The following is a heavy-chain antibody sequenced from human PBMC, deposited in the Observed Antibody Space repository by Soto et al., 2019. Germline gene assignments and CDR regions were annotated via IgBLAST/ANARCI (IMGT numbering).Heavy chain of an antibody. CDR1: GFTFSSYS. Sequence: GGSLRLSCAASGFTFSSYSMNWVRQAPGKGLEWVSYISSSSSTIYYADSVKGRFTISRDNAKNSLYLQMNSLRAEDTAVYYCARLPSHSSSWYWFDPWGQGTLVTVSS. CDR2: ISSSSSTI. D-gene: IGHD6-13*01. V-gene: IGHV3-48*01. CDR3: ARLPSHSSSWYWFDP. J-gene: IGHJ5*02.